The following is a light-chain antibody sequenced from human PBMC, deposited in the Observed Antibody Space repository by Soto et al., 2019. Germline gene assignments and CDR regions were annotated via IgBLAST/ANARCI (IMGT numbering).Light chain of an antibody. Sequence: QSVLTQPPSASGSPGQSVTISCTGTSSDVGGYDFVSWYQQHPDKVPKLMIYEVSKRPSGVPDRFSGSKSGNTASLTVSGLQPEDEADYYCSSSVGSNNVVVGGGTKLTVL. J-gene: IGLJ2*01. CDR3: SSSVGSNNVV. V-gene: IGLV2-8*01. CDR1: SSDVGGYDF. CDR2: EVS.